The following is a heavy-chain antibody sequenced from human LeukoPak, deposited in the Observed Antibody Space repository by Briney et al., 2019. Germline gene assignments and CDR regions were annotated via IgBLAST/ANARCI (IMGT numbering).Heavy chain of an antibody. CDR2: ISWNSGSI. CDR1: GFTFDDYA. D-gene: IGHD3-22*01. V-gene: IGHV3-9*01. CDR3: AKDTGYYYDSSGSLQH. Sequence: GRSLRLSCAASGFTFDDYAMHWVRQAPGKGLEWVSGISWNSGSIGCADSVKGRFTISRDNAKNSLYLQMNSLRAEDTALYYCAKDTGYYYDSSGSLQHWGQGTLVTVSS. J-gene: IGHJ1*01.